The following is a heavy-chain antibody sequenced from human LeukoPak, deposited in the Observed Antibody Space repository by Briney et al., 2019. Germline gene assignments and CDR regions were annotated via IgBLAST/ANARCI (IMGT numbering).Heavy chain of an antibody. Sequence: GGSLRLSCAASGLTVSNNFMSWARQAPGKGLEWVSIIYSGGTTYYGDSVKGRFTISRDNSKNTLYLQMNSLRAEDTAVYYCATRARPGYYYGMDVWGQGTTVTVSS. CDR1: GLTVSNNF. V-gene: IGHV3-66*01. CDR3: ATRARPGYYYGMDV. CDR2: IYSGGTT. D-gene: IGHD6-6*01. J-gene: IGHJ6*02.